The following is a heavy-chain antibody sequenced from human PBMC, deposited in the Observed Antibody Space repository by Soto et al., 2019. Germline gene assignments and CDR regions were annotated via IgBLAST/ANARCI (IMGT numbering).Heavy chain of an antibody. CDR3: AREVESWTGSGIGY. V-gene: IGHV4-59*01. Sequence: SETLSLTCTVSGGSISSYHWSWIRQPPGKGLEWIGYIYDSGSTNYNPSLKSRVTISVDTSKNQFSLKLSSVTAADTAVYYCAREVESWTGSGIGYWGQGTLVTVSS. CDR2: IYDSGST. D-gene: IGHD3-10*01. CDR1: GGSISSYH. J-gene: IGHJ4*02.